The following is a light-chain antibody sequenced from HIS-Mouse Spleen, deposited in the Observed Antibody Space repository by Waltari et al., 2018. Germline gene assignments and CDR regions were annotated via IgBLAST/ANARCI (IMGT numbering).Light chain of an antibody. J-gene: IGLJ2*01. Sequence: SYVLTQPPSVSVAPGKTARITCGGNNIGSKSVHWYQQKPGQAPVLVVYDDSYRPSGIPERFSGSNSGNTATLTIRRVEAGDEADYYCQVWDSSSDHWVFGGGTKLTVL. CDR2: DDS. CDR1: NIGSKS. V-gene: IGLV3-21*03. CDR3: QVWDSSSDHWV.